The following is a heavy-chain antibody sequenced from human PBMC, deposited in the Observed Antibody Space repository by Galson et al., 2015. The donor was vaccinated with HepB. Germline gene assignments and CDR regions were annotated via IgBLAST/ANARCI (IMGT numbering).Heavy chain of an antibody. D-gene: IGHD2-2*01. CDR1: GGSISSPNCY. CDR3: ANAGGENASDT. V-gene: IGHV4-39*01. J-gene: IGHJ3*02. CDR2: IFYSGRT. Sequence: SLTCTVSGGSISSPNCYWGWIRQPPGKGLEWIGTIFYSGRTDYISSLKTRSTISVDTSKNQFSLNLNSVTAADTAVYYCANAGGENASDTWGRGTMVTISS.